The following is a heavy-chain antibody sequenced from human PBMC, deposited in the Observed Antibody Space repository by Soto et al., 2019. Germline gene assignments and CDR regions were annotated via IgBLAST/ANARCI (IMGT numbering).Heavy chain of an antibody. Sequence: ASVTVSCKASGYTFTAYSMHWVRQAPGQGLEWMGWFNPNSGDTIYPQRFQGRVTLTRDTSIATAYMEVYSLTSDDTAVYYCAREASAVISLDYWGQGTLVTVSS. D-gene: IGHD6-19*01. V-gene: IGHV1-2*02. CDR3: AREASAVISLDY. J-gene: IGHJ4*02. CDR2: FNPNSGDT. CDR1: GYTFTAYS.